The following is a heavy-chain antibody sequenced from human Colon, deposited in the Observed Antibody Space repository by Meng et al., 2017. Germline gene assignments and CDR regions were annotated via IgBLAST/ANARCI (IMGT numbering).Heavy chain of an antibody. J-gene: IGHJ4*02. D-gene: IGHD3-22*01. Sequence: QVQLQGSGPGLVRPSETLSLPCTVSGGSVSSGSYYWSWIRQPPGKGLEWIGYIYYSGSTNYNPSLKSRVTISVDTSKNQFSLKLSSVTAADTAVYYCARGASDYDFDYWGQGTLVPSPQ. CDR3: ARGASDYDFDY. CDR1: GGSVSSGSYY. V-gene: IGHV4-61*01. CDR2: IYYSGST.